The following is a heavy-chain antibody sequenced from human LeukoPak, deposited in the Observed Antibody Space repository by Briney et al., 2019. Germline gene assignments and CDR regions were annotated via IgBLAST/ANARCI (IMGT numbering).Heavy chain of an antibody. CDR3: AKDTRAVVALGKYYYYYGMDV. CDR2: ISWNSGSI. V-gene: IGHV3-9*01. D-gene: IGHD6-19*01. CDR1: GFTFDDYA. J-gene: IGHJ6*02. Sequence: GRSLRLSCAASGFTFDDYAMHWVRQAPGKGLEWVSGISWNSGSIGYADSVKGRFTISRDNAKNSLYLQMNSLRAEDTALYYCAKDTRAVVALGKYYYYYGMDVWGQGTTVTVSS.